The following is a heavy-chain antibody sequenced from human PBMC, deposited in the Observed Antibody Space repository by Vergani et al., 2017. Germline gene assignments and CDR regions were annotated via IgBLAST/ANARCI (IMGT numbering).Heavy chain of an antibody. Sequence: QVQLVQSGAEVKKPGSSVKVSCKPSGGTFSSYAISWVRQAAGQGLEWMGGIIPIFGTANYAQKFQGRVTITADESTSTAYMELSSLRSEDTAVYYCARVPPTYYYMDVWGKGTTVTVSS. CDR1: GGTFSSYA. V-gene: IGHV1-69*01. J-gene: IGHJ6*03. CDR2: IIPIFGTA. CDR3: ARVPPTYYYMDV.